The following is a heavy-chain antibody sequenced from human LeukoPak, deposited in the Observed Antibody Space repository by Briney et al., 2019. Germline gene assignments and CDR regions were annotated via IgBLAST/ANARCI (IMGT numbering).Heavy chain of an antibody. V-gene: IGHV4-59*01. Sequence: SETLSLTCTVSGGSLSSYYWGWIRQPPGKGLEWIGYIYYSGSTNYNPSLKSRVTISVDTSKNQFSLKLSSVTAADTAVYYCARVFKDPGYGDYVFDYWGQGTLVTVSS. CDR1: GGSLSSYY. CDR2: IYYSGST. CDR3: ARVFKDPGYGDYVFDY. J-gene: IGHJ4*02. D-gene: IGHD4-17*01.